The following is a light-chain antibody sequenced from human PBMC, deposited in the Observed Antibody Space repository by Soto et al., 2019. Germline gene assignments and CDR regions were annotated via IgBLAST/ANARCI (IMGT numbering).Light chain of an antibody. CDR3: QQRSSWPST. CDR1: QSISNF. CDR2: AAS. V-gene: IGKV3-11*01. J-gene: IGKJ4*01. Sequence: EIVLTQSPATLSLSPGESATLSCRASQSISNFLAWYQQKPGQAPRLLISAASIRATGIPARFSGSGSGTDFILTISSLEPEDFAVYYCQQRSSWPSTFGGGTTVEI.